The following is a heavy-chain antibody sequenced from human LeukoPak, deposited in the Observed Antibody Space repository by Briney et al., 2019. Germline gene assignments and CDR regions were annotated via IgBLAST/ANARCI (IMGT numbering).Heavy chain of an antibody. V-gene: IGHV3-48*01. D-gene: IGHD3-16*01. Sequence: AGGSLRLSCAASGFTFSLYSMNWVRQAPGKGLEWVSYITSGSSTIYYVDSVKGRFTISRDNAKNSLFLQMNSLRAEDTAVYYCARDGGGDYWGQGTLVTVSS. CDR1: GFTFSLYS. CDR2: ITSGSSTI. J-gene: IGHJ4*02. CDR3: ARDGGGDY.